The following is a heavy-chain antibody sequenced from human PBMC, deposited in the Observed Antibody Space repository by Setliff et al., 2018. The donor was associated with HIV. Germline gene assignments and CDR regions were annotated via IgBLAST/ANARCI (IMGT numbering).Heavy chain of an antibody. CDR1: GYTSTSYG. V-gene: IGHV1-18*01. CDR2: ISAYNGNT. D-gene: IGHD3-3*01. J-gene: IGHJ5*02. CDR3: ARDQGVGYNFWSGYYNWFDP. Sequence: GASVKVSCKASGYTSTSYGISWVRQAPGQGLEWMGWISAYNGNTNYAQKLQGRVTMTTDTSTSTAYMELRSLRSDDTAVYYCARDQGVGYNFWSGYYNWFDPWGQGTLVTVSS.